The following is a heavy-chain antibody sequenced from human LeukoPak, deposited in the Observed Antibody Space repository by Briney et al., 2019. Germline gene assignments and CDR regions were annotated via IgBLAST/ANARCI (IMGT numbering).Heavy chain of an antibody. J-gene: IGHJ4*02. V-gene: IGHV3-23*01. CDR2: ISGSGGST. D-gene: IGHD6-19*01. CDR1: GFTFSSYA. Sequence: GGSLRLSCAASGFTFSSYAMSWVRQAPGKGLEWVSAISGSGGSTYYADSVKGRFTISRDNSKNTLYLQMNSLRGEDTAVYYCAKGKESSDWYNFDYWGQGTLVTVSS. CDR3: AKGKESSDWYNFDY.